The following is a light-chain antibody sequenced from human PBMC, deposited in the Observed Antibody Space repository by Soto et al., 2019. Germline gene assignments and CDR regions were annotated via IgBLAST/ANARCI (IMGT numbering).Light chain of an antibody. CDR2: GAS. CDR3: QFGSSPRT. V-gene: IGKV3-20*01. CDR1: QSVSSSY. J-gene: IGKJ1*01. Sequence: EIVLTQSPGTLSLSPGERATLSCRASQSVSSSYLAWYQQKPGQAPRLLIYGASSRATGIPDRFSGSGSGTDFTLTISILEPEDFAVYYCQFGSSPRTFGQGTKVEIK.